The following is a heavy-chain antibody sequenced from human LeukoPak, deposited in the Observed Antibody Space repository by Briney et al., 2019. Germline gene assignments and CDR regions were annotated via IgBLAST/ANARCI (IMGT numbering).Heavy chain of an antibody. D-gene: IGHD2-15*01. V-gene: IGHV5-51*01. Sequence: GESLKISCKGSGYSFTSYWIGWVRQMPGKGLEWMGKIYPGDFDTRYSPSFQGHVTISADKSLSTAYLQWSSVKAADTAMYYCARLGVGVTFDYWGQGTLVTVSS. CDR2: IYPGDFDT. J-gene: IGHJ4*02. CDR3: ARLGVGVTFDY. CDR1: GYSFTSYW.